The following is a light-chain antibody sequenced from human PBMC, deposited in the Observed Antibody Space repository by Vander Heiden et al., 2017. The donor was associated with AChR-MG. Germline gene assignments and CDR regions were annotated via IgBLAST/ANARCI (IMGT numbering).Light chain of an antibody. CDR1: QLGKKY. Sequence: SSELTQPPSESVSPGQTATFSCSGHQLGKKYVSWYQHKPGQSPLVVIHQDTKRPSGIPERFSGSNSGNTATLTISGTQTVDEADYYCQTWDSSTVVFGGGTKLTVL. CDR2: QDT. CDR3: QTWDSSTVV. V-gene: IGLV3-1*01. J-gene: IGLJ2*01.